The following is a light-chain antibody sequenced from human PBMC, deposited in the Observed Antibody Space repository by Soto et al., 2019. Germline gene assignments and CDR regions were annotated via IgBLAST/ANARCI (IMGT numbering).Light chain of an antibody. Sequence: QSVLTQSPSASASLGASVKLTCTLSSGHSTYGIAWHQQQPDKGPRYLMKVNTDGSHNKGDGITDRFSGSSSGAERYLTISSLQSEDEGDYYCQTWGTGIRVFGGGTQLTVL. V-gene: IGLV4-69*02. CDR2: VNTDGSH. J-gene: IGLJ7*01. CDR1: SGHSTYG. CDR3: QTWGTGIRV.